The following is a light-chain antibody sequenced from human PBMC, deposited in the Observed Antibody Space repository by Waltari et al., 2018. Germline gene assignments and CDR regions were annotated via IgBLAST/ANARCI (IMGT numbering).Light chain of an antibody. CDR1: QSVSTY. V-gene: IGKV3-11*01. J-gene: IGKJ4*01. CDR3: QQRSNWV. CDR2: DAS. Sequence: ELVLTQSPATLSLSPGERDTLSCRASQSVSTYLAWYQQKPGQAPRLLIYDASNRATGIPARFSGSGSGTDFTLTISSLEPEDFAVYYCQQRSNWVFGGGTKVEIK.